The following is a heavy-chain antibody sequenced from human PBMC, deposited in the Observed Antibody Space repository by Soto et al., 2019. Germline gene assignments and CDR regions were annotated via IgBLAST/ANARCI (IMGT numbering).Heavy chain of an antibody. J-gene: IGHJ6*02. D-gene: IGHD3-3*01. CDR2: ISYDGSNK. V-gene: IGHV3-30-3*01. CDR1: GSTFSSYA. CDR3: ARGYDFWSGYYYPYGMDV. Sequence: QVQLVESGGGVVQPGRSLRLSCAASGSTFSSYAMHWVHQAPGKGLEWVAVISYDGSNKNHADTVKGRFTISRDNSKNTLYLQMNSLRAEDTAVYYCARGYDFWSGYYYPYGMDVWGQGTTVTVSS.